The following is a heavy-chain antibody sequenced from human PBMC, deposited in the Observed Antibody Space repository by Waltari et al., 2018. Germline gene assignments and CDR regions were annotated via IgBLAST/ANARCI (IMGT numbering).Heavy chain of an antibody. J-gene: IGHJ4*02. Sequence: QVQLQQWGAGLLKPSETLSLTCDVHVGSFSNSYWTWLRQPPGKGLEWIGEINDSGSTNYNPSIKSRVTISVDTSKNQFSLKLSSVTAADTAVYYCAREYSSGYYYDTYWGQGTLVTVSS. CDR1: VGSFSNSY. CDR3: AREYSSGYYYDTY. D-gene: IGHD3-22*01. V-gene: IGHV4-34*01. CDR2: INDSGST.